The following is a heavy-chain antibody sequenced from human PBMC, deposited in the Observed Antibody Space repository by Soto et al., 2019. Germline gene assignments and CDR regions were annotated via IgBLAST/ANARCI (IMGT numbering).Heavy chain of an antibody. V-gene: IGHV4-4*02. D-gene: IGHD3-3*01. CDR1: GGSIRSSNW. Sequence: PSETLSLTCAVSGGSIRSSNWWSWVRQPPGKGLEWIGEIYHSGGTNYNPSLKSRVTISVDKSKNQFSLKLSSVTAADTAVYYCAREKGTMFRGAYNGFDPWGQGTLVTVSS. J-gene: IGHJ5*02. CDR2: IYHSGGT. CDR3: AREKGTMFRGAYNGFDP.